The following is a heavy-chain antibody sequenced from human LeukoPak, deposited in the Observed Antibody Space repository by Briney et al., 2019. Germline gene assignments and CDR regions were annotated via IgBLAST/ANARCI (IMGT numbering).Heavy chain of an antibody. CDR2: IGTAGDT. V-gene: IGHV3-13*01. CDR3: ARGYYDSSGYSIPYWFDP. J-gene: IGHJ5*02. CDR1: GFTFSSYD. Sequence: GGSLRLSCAASGFTFSSYDMHWVRQATGKGLKWVSAIGTAGDTYYPGSVKGRFTISRENAKNSLYLQMNSLRAGDTAVYYCARGYYDSSGYSIPYWFDPWGQGTLVTVSS. D-gene: IGHD3-22*01.